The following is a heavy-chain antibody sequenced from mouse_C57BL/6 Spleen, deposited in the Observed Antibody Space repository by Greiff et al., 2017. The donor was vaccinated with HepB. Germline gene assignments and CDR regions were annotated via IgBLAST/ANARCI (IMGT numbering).Heavy chain of an antibody. CDR2: IHPNSGST. CDR3: ARSGTTVNPSWFAY. V-gene: IGHV1-64*01. D-gene: IGHD1-1*01. Sequence: QVQLQQPGAELVKPGASVKLSCKASGYTFTSYWMHWVKQRPGQGLEWIGMIHPNSGSTNYNEKFKSKATLTVDKSSSTAYMQLSSLTSEDSAVYYCARSGTTVNPSWFAYWGQGTLVTVSA. CDR1: GYTFTSYW. J-gene: IGHJ3*01.